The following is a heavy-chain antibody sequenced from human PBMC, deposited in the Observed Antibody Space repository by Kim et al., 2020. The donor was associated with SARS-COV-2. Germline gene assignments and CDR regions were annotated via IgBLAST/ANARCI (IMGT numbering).Heavy chain of an antibody. V-gene: IGHV1-18*01. CDR1: GYTFTSYG. J-gene: IGHJ4*02. Sequence: ASVKVSCKASGYTFTSYGISWVRQAPGQGLEWMGWISAYNGNTNYAQKLQGRVTMTTDTSTSTAYMELRSLRSDDTAVYYCARDNVGVWFGELSSYWGQGTLVTVSS. CDR3: ARDNVGVWFGELSSY. D-gene: IGHD3-10*01. CDR2: ISAYNGNT.